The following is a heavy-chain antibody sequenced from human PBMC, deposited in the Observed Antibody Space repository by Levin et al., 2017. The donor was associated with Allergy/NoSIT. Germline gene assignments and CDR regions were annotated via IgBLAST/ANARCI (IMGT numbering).Heavy chain of an antibody. D-gene: IGHD1-14*01. V-gene: IGHV3-15*05. CDR3: TTSGRDFRNGMDV. Sequence: GGSLRLSCAASGFTFNDAWVSWVRQAPGKGLEWVGRIKSKTDGGTIDYAAPVKGRFTISRDDSKNTLYLQMNSLKTEDTAVYYCTTSGRDFRNGMDVWGQGTTVTVSS. CDR1: GFTFNDAW. J-gene: IGHJ6*02. CDR2: IKSKTDGGTI.